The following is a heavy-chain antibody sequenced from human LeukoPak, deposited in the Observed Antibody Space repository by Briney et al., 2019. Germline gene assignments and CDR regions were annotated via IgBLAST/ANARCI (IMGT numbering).Heavy chain of an antibody. CDR2: INSDGSST. Sequence: PGGSLRLSCAASGFTFSSYWMHWVRQAPGKGLVWVSRINSDGSSTSYADSVKGRFTISRDNAKNTLYLQMNSLRAEDTAVYYCARPVGVAGLANWGQGTLVTVSS. D-gene: IGHD6-19*01. CDR1: GFTFSSYW. CDR3: ARPVGVAGLAN. V-gene: IGHV3-74*01. J-gene: IGHJ4*02.